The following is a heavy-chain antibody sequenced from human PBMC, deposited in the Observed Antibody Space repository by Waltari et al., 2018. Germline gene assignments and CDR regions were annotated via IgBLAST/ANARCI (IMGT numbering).Heavy chain of an antibody. CDR1: GFTFSSYG. CDR3: AKGPYYGSAIGMDV. Sequence: QVQLVESGGGVVQPGRSLRLSCAASGFTFSSYGMHWVRQAPGKGLEWVAVIWYDGSNKYYADSVKGRFTISRDNSKNTLYLQMNSLRAEDSAVYYCAKGPYYGSAIGMDVWGQGTTVAVSS. D-gene: IGHD3-10*01. CDR2: IWYDGSNK. J-gene: IGHJ6*02. V-gene: IGHV3-33*06.